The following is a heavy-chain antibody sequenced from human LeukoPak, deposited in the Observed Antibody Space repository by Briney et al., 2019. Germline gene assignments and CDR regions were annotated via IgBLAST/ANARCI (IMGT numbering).Heavy chain of an antibody. J-gene: IGHJ4*02. CDR2: INPNSGGT. V-gene: IGHV1-2*02. D-gene: IGHD1-1*01. CDR1: GYTFTDYY. CDR3: ARTTPGTSGFDY. Sequence: ASVKVSCKASGYTFTDYYLHLVRQAPGQGLEWMGWINPNSGGTNYAQKFRGRVTMTRDTSISTAYMDLSGLRSDDTAVYYCARTTPGTSGFDYWGQGTLVTVSS.